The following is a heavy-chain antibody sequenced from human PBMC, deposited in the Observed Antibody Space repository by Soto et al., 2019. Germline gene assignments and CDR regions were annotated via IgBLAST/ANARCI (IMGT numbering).Heavy chain of an antibody. D-gene: IGHD2-15*01. V-gene: IGHV1-69*04. CDR3: ARDKGYCSDTSCPDFDY. CDR1: GGTLSSYT. Sequence: SVKVSCKASGGTLSSYTFSWVRQAPGQGLEWMGRVIPNLGVTNYAKKFQGRSTIVVDTSTSTAYMELNSLRYEDAAVCYCARDKGYCSDTSCPDFDYWGQGTLVTSPQ. CDR2: VIPNLGVT. J-gene: IGHJ4*02.